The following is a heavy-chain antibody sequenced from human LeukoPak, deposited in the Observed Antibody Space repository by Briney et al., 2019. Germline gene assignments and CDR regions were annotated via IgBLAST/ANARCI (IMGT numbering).Heavy chain of an antibody. CDR1: GFTFSSYA. J-gene: IGHJ4*02. Sequence: GGSLRLSCPASGFTFSSYAMHWVRQAPGKGLEWVAVISYDGSNKYYADSVKGRFTISRDNSKNTLYLQMNSLRAEDTAVFYCARGGPFMTTVLRIDYWGQGTLVTVSS. D-gene: IGHD4-17*01. CDR3: ARGGPFMTTVLRIDY. CDR2: ISYDGSNK. V-gene: IGHV3-30*04.